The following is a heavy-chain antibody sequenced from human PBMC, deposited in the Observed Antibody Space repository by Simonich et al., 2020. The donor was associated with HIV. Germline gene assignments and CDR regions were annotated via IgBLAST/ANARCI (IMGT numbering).Heavy chain of an antibody. J-gene: IGHJ1*01. CDR3: TSSDYDSSDYYYRYFQH. CDR2: IRSKAYGGKT. Sequence: EVQLVESGGGLVQPGRSLRLSCTASGFTFGDYAMSWFRQVPGKGLEWVGFIRSKAYGGKTEYAASVKGRFTISRDDSKSIAYLKMNSLKTEDTAVYYCTSSDYDSSDYYYRYFQHWGQGTLVTVSS. V-gene: IGHV3-49*03. CDR1: GFTFGDYA. D-gene: IGHD3-22*01.